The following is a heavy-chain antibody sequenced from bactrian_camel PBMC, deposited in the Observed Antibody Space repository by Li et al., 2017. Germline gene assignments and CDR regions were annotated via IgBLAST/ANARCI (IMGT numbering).Heavy chain of an antibody. CDR3: AADSQMTPDMWLIRHNIKTVRF. CDR2: IFRDGGT. D-gene: IGHD1*01. J-gene: IGHJ4*01. Sequence: HVQLVESGGGSVQAGGSLRLSCAASGYSYGSDCMGWVRQAPGKAREGIAHIFRDGGTTYASSVEGRFTLSRDNAENTLTLQMNSLKPEDTAMYYCAADSQMTPDMWLIRHNIKTVRFRGQGTQVTVS. CDR1: GYSYGSDC. V-gene: IGHV3S26*01.